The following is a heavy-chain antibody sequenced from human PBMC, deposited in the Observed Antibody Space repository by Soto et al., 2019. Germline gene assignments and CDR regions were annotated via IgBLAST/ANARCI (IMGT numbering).Heavy chain of an antibody. CDR3: ARDKDSSSWYRY. V-gene: IGHV3-21*01. D-gene: IGHD6-13*01. CDR2: ISSSSSYI. CDR1: GFTFSSYS. J-gene: IGHJ4*02. Sequence: EVQLVESGGGLVKPGGSLRLSCAASGFTFSSYSMKWVRQAPGKGLEWVSSISSSSSYIYYADSVKGRFTISKDNAKNSLYLQMNSLRAEDTAVYYCARDKDSSSWYRYWGQGTLVTVSS.